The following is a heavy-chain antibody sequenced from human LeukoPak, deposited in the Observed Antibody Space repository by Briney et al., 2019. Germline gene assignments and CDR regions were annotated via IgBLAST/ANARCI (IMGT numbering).Heavy chain of an antibody. J-gene: IGHJ4*02. V-gene: IGHV3-23*01. CDR3: AKRGYNWNDAFDY. CDR2: ISGSGGST. CDR1: GFTFSSYA. Sequence: GGSLRLSCAASGFTFSSYAMSLVRQAPGKGLQWVSGISGSGGSTYYADSVKGRFTISRDNSKNTLYLQMNSLRAEDTAEYYCAKRGYNWNDAFDYWGQGTLVTVSS. D-gene: IGHD1-1*01.